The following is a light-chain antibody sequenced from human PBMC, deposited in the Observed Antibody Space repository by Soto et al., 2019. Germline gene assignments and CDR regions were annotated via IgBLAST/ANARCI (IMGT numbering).Light chain of an antibody. CDR1: SSDVGAYDF. V-gene: IGLV2-14*03. J-gene: IGLJ1*01. CDR2: EVS. CDR3: SSYTSSSTRV. Sequence: QSVLTQPASVSWSPGQSITISFTGTSSDVGAYDFVSWYQQHPNKAPKLMIYEVSNRPSGVSNRFSGSKSVNTATLTISGLQAEDEADYYCSSYTSSSTRVFGTGTKVTVL.